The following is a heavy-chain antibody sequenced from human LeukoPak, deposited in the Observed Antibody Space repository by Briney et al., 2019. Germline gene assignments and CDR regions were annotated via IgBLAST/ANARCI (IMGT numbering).Heavy chain of an antibody. CDR2: ISSSSSYI. V-gene: IGHV3-21*01. J-gene: IGHJ6*02. Sequence: PGGTLRLSCAASGFTFSSFSMNWVRQAPGKGLEWVSSISSSSSYIYYADSVKGRFTISRDNAKNSLYLQMNSLRAEDTAVYYCARGSSGWSAGYYYGMDVWGQGTTVTVSS. CDR3: ARGSSGWSAGYYYGMDV. D-gene: IGHD6-19*01. CDR1: GFTFSSFS.